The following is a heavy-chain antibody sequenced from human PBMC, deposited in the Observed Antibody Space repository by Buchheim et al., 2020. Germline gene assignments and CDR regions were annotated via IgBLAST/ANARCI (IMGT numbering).Heavy chain of an antibody. CDR3: ATWAFYHGVDV. D-gene: IGHD7-27*01. CDR2: IRSGSTAM. V-gene: IGHV3-48*02. Sequence: EVQMVDSGGGLVQPGGSLRLSCAASGFNFGAYAMNWFRQAPGRGLEWFSHIRSGSTAMYYTDSVRGRFTISRDDAKNSLYLQMDSLRDDDTAVYFCATWAFYHGVDVWGQGT. CDR1: GFNFGAYA. J-gene: IGHJ6*02.